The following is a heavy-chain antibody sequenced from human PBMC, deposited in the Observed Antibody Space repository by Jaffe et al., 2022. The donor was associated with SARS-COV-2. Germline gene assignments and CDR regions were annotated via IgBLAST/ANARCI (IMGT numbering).Heavy chain of an antibody. CDR2: INTNTGNP. V-gene: IGHV7-4-1*02. Sequence: QVQLVQSGSELKRPGASVKVSCEASGYTFTHYGMNWVRQAPGQGLEWMGWINTNTGNPTYAQDFTGRFVFSLDTSVSTAYLQISSLQAEDTAVYYCARLLTVTTAYYYMDVWGKGTTVTVSS. CDR1: GYTFTHYG. D-gene: IGHD4-17*01. J-gene: IGHJ6*03. CDR3: ARLLTVTTAYYYMDV.